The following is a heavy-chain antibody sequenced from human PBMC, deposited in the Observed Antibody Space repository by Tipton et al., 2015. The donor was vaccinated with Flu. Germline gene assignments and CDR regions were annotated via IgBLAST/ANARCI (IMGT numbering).Heavy chain of an antibody. Sequence: GLVKPSQTLSLTCAISGDSVSNNTAAWNWIRQSPSRGLEWLGRTYYRTQWRTDYAASVRGRITINPDTSKNQISLQLKFVTPDDTAVYYCANAVMAAAGTYGSWFDRWGQCTLVTVSS. CDR2: TYYRTQWRT. CDR3: ANAVMAAAGTYGSWFDR. D-gene: IGHD6-13*01. CDR1: GDSVSNNTAA. J-gene: IGHJ5*02. V-gene: IGHV6-1*01.